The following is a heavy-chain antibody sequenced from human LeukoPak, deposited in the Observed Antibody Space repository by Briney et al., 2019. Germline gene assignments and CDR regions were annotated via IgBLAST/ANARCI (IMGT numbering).Heavy chain of an antibody. CDR3: AYTRGATTRAIYYGMDV. CDR2: ISGSGGST. D-gene: IGHD5-24*01. V-gene: IGHV3-23*01. J-gene: IGHJ6*02. Sequence: PGGSLRLSCAASGFTFSSYAMSWVRQAPGKGLEWVSAISGSGGSTYYADSVKGRFTISRDNSKNTLYLQMNSLRAEDTAVYYCAYTRGATTRAIYYGMDVWGQGTTVTVSS. CDR1: GFTFSSYA.